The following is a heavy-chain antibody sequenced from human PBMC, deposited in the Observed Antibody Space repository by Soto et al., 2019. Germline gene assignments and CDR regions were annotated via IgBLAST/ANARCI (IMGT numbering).Heavy chain of an antibody. J-gene: IGHJ4*02. Sequence: GGSLRLSCAASGFTFSSFAMSWVRQAPGKGLEWVSTINKSGGSTYYADSVKGRFTISRDNSKNMLFLQINGLRTEDTAVYYCAKDPPTTGTTFDYWGRGTLVTVSS. D-gene: IGHD1-1*01. V-gene: IGHV3-23*01. CDR3: AKDPPTTGTTFDY. CDR2: INKSGGST. CDR1: GFTFSSFA.